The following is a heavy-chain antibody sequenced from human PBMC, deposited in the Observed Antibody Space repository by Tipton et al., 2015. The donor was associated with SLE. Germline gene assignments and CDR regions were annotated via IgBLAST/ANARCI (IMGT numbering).Heavy chain of an antibody. J-gene: IGHJ4*02. V-gene: IGHV5-51*01. D-gene: IGHD3-10*01. Sequence: QVTISADKSISTAYLQWSSLKASDTAMYYCARARGVGDYFFDYWGQGTLVTVSS. CDR3: ARARGVGDYFFDY.